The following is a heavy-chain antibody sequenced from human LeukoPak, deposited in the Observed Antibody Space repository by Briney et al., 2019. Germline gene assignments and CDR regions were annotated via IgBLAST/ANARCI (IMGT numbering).Heavy chain of an antibody. CDR3: AREGCSSTSCYAYFDY. V-gene: IGHV3-21*01. Sequence: PGGSLRLSCAASGFTFSSYSMNWVRQAPGKGLEWVSSISSSSSYIYYADSVKGRFTISRDNAKNSLYLQMNSLRAEDTAVYYCAREGCSSTSCYAYFDYWGQGTLVTVSS. CDR1: GFTFSSYS. CDR2: ISSSSSYI. J-gene: IGHJ4*02. D-gene: IGHD2-2*01.